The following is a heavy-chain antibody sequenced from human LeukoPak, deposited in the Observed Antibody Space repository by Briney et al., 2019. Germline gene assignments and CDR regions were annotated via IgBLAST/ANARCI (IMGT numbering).Heavy chain of an antibody. J-gene: IGHJ4*02. Sequence: SETLSLTCTVPRDFISDYYWSWIRQPPGKGLEWIGYVYYSGATNYNPSLKSRVTISVDTSKNQFSLRLSSVTAADTAIYYCARGYCNSGSCFDYWGQGTLVTVSS. V-gene: IGHV4-59*01. CDR2: VYYSGAT. CDR3: ARGYCNSGSCFDY. D-gene: IGHD2-15*01. CDR1: RDFISDYY.